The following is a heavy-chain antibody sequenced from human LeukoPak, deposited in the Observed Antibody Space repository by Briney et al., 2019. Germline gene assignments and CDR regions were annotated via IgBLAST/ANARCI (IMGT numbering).Heavy chain of an antibody. V-gene: IGHV1-8*01. J-gene: IGHJ4*02. CDR3: ARGMYCSGGSCYSIFDY. CDR1: GYTFTSYD. D-gene: IGHD2-15*01. CDR2: MNPNSGNT. Sequence: ASVKVSCKASGYTFTSYDINWVRQATGQGLEWMGWMNPNSGNTGYAQKFQGRVTMTRNTSISTAYMELSSLRSEDTAVYYCARGMYCSGGSCYSIFDYWGQGTLVTVSS.